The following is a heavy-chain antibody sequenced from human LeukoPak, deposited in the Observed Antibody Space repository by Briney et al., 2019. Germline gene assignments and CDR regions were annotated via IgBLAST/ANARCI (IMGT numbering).Heavy chain of an antibody. V-gene: IGHV1-8*02. CDR3: ARVVETPGTPLPLLLGN. J-gene: IGHJ4*02. CDR2: MNPKSGNT. Sequence: ASVKVSCKASGYTFTNYDINWVRQATGQGLEWMGGMNPKSGNTDYAQKFQGRVTMTRNTSISTAYMELSSLRSEDTAVYYCARVVETPGTPLPLLLGNWGQGTLVTVSS. CDR1: GYTFTNYD. D-gene: IGHD2-2*01.